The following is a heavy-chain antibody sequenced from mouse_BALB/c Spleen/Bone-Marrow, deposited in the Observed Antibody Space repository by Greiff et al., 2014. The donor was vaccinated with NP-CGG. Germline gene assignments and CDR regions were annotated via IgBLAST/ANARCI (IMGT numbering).Heavy chain of an antibody. J-gene: IGHJ4*01. D-gene: IGHD2-10*02. CDR1: GFTFSDYY. CDR2: ISDGGTYT. V-gene: IGHV5-4*02. CDR3: TRSGKRYGAMDY. Sequence: DVQLVESGGGLVKPGGSLKLSCAASGFTFSDYYMYWVRQTPEKRLEWVATISDGGTYTFYPDSVKGRFTISRDNAKNNLYLQMSSLQSEDTAMYYCTRSGKRYGAMDYWGQGTPVTVSS.